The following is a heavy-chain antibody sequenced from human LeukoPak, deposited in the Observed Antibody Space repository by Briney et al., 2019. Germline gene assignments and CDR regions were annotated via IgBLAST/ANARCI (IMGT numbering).Heavy chain of an antibody. J-gene: IGHJ4*02. CDR2: IYPADSDT. CDR3: TRLISRGSDYNYVDD. D-gene: IGHD4-17*01. V-gene: IGHV5-51*01. CDR1: GYRFTNYH. Sequence: GESLKISCKGSGYRFTNYHIGCVRQMPGKGLEWMGIIYPADSDTRYRPTFRGQVTISVDKSINTAYLQWSSLKASDTAMYYCTRLISRGSDYNYVDDWGQGTLITVSS.